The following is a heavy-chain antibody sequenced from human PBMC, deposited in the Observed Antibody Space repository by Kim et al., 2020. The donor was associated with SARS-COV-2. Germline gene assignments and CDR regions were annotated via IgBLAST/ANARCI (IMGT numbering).Heavy chain of an antibody. V-gene: IGHV3-21*01. CDR3: ARDYVVVPAAISDV. D-gene: IGHD2-2*02. CDR2: ISSSSSYI. J-gene: IGHJ6*02. CDR1: GFTFSSYS. Sequence: GSLRLSCAASGFTFSSYSINWVRQAPGKGLEWVSSISSSSSYIYYADSVKGRFTISRDNAKNSLYLQMNSLRAEDTAVYYCARDYVVVPAAISDVWGQGTTVTVSS.